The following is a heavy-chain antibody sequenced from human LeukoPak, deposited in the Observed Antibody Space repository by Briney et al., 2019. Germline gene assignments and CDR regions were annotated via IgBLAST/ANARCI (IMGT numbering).Heavy chain of an antibody. J-gene: IGHJ5*02. CDR3: ARDARDIVVVVAATVWFDP. D-gene: IGHD2-15*01. CDR2: IYYSGST. Sequence: SETLSLTCTVSGGSISSSSYYWGWIRQPPGKGLEWIGSIYYSGSTYYNPSLKSRVTISVDTSKNQFSLKLSSVTAADTAVYYCARDARDIVVVVAATVWFDPWGQGTLVTVSS. V-gene: IGHV4-39*07. CDR1: GGSISSSSYY.